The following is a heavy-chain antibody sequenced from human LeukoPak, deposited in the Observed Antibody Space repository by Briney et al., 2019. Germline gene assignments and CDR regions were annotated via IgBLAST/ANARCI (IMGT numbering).Heavy chain of an antibody. CDR3: ARAPNYGSGRILDY. V-gene: IGHV3-21*01. D-gene: IGHD3-10*01. CDR1: GFTFSSYS. CDR2: ISSSSSYI. Sequence: GGSLRLSCAASGFTFSSYSMNWVRQAPGKGLEWVPSISSSSSYIYYADSVKGRFTISRDNAKNSLYLQMNSLRAEDTAVYYCARAPNYGSGRILDYWGQGTLVTVSS. J-gene: IGHJ4*02.